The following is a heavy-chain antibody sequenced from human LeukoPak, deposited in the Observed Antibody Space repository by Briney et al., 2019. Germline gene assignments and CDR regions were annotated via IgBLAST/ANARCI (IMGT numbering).Heavy chain of an antibody. Sequence: GGSLRLSCAASGFTVSSNYMSWVRQAPGKGLEWVSVIYSGGSTYYADSVKGRFTISRDNSKNTLYLQMNSLRAEDTAVYYCAREDILTGFAHWGQGTLVTVSS. CDR2: IYSGGST. CDR3: AREDILTGFAH. CDR1: GFTVSSNY. J-gene: IGHJ4*02. D-gene: IGHD3-9*01. V-gene: IGHV3-53*01.